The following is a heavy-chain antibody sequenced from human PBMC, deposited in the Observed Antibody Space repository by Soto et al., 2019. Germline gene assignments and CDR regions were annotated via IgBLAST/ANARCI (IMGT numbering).Heavy chain of an antibody. V-gene: IGHV3-23*01. CDR1: GFTFSTYA. D-gene: IGHD4-17*01. J-gene: IGHJ3*02. Sequence: GGSLRLSCAASGFTFSTYAMNWVRQAPGKGLEWVSAISANSDYTYYADSVEGRFTISRDNSMNALYLQMNSLRVEDTAVYYCAHPRGYGVFDAYDIWGQGTMVTVSS. CDR3: AHPRGYGVFDAYDI. CDR2: ISANSDYT.